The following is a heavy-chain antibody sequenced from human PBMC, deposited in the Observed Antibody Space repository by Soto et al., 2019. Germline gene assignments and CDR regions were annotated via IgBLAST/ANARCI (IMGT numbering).Heavy chain of an antibody. J-gene: IGHJ5*02. CDR2: ISASGATT. CDR3: AKESIAVDGQRNYFDP. Sequence: PGWSLRLSCAASGFTFNNYAMSWVRQAPGKGLEWVSAISASGATTNYADSVKGRFTISRDNAKNTLYLQMNSLRAGDTAVYYCAKESIAVDGQRNYFDPCGQGTLVTVSS. V-gene: IGHV3-23*01. CDR1: GFTFNNYA. D-gene: IGHD6-19*01.